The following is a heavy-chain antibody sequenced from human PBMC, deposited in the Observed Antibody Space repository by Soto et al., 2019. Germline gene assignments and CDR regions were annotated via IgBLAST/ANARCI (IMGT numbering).Heavy chain of an antibody. Sequence: EVQLSESGGGLVQPGGSLRLSCAASGFTFSSYAMSWVRQAPGKGLEWVSGISGSGRSTYYADSVKGRFTISRDDSKNTLYLQMNSLRAEETAVYYCAKYGQLEMATIIDSGHFDFWGQGTLVTVFS. CDR2: ISGSGRST. V-gene: IGHV3-23*01. CDR1: GFTFSSYA. D-gene: IGHD5-12*01. J-gene: IGHJ4*02. CDR3: AKYGQLEMATIIDSGHFDF.